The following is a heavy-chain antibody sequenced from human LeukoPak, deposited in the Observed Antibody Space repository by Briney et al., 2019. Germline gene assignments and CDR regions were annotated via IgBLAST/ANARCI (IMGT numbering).Heavy chain of an antibody. Sequence: ASVKVSCKASGYTFTAYYMHWVRQAPGQGLEWMGWINPNSGGTDYAQKFQGRVTMNRDTSITTAYVELSGLRSDDTAMYYCARSGHCSGVGCYAQGIDYWGQGTLVTVSS. CDR1: GYTFTAYY. CDR3: ARSGHCSGVGCYAQGIDY. D-gene: IGHD2-2*01. J-gene: IGHJ4*02. CDR2: INPNSGGT. V-gene: IGHV1-2*02.